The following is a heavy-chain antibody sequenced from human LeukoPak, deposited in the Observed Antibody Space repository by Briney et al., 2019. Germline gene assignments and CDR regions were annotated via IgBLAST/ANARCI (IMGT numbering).Heavy chain of an antibody. CDR3: AREGNYYDMDV. Sequence: GGSLRLSCAASGFTFSSYAMSWVRQAPGKGLEWVSTLSGSSGNTYYTDSVKGRFTISTDNSNNKLYLQMNSLRAEDTAVYYCAREGNYYDMDVWGQGTTVTVSS. V-gene: IGHV3-23*01. CDR2: LSGSSGNT. J-gene: IGHJ6*02. CDR1: GFTFSSYA.